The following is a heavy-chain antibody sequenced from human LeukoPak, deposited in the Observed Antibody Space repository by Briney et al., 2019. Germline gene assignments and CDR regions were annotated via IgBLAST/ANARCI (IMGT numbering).Heavy chain of an antibody. CDR1: GFTFSSYS. Sequence: GGSLRHSCAASGFTFSSYSMNWVRQAPGKGLEWVSYISSSSSTIYYADSVKGRFTISRDNAKNSLYLQMNSLRAEDTAVYYCARGKGYYYDSSGYSHLWGRGTLVTVSS. J-gene: IGHJ2*01. CDR2: ISSSSSTI. D-gene: IGHD3-22*01. V-gene: IGHV3-48*01. CDR3: ARGKGYYYDSSGYSHL.